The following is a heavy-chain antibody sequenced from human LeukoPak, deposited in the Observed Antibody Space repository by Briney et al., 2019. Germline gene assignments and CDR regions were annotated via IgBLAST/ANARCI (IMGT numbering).Heavy chain of an antibody. J-gene: IGHJ5*02. CDR1: GYTFTSYG. CDR3: ARDNSVEDTAWWFDP. CDR2: ISAYNGNA. V-gene: IGHV1-18*01. Sequence: ASVKVSCKASGYTFTSYGISWVRQAPGQGLEWMGWISAYNGNANYAQKLQGRVTMTTDTSTSTAYMELRSLRSEDTAVYYCARDNSVEDTAWWFDPWGQGTLVTVSS. D-gene: IGHD4-23*01.